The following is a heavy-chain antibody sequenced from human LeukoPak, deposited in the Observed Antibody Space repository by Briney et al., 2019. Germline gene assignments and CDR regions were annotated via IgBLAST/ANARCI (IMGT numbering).Heavy chain of an antibody. CDR1: GYTFTGYY. CDR3: ASVTYRSLTPWDY. Sequence: GASVKVSCKASGYTFTGYYIHWVRQAPGQGLDWMGWINPNSGDTNYAQKFQDRVAMTRDPSISTAYMELSRLRSDDTAMYYCASVTYRSLTPWDYWVQGTLVTVSS. J-gene: IGHJ4*02. V-gene: IGHV1-2*02. CDR2: INPNSGDT. D-gene: IGHD6-19*01.